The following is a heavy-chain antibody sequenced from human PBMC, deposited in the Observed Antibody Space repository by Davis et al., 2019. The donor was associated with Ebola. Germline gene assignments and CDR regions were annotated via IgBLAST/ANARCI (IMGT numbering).Heavy chain of an antibody. Sequence: PGGSLRLSCAVSGFTFSTYAMHWVRQPPGKGLEWVAVIWSNATTKSYADSVKGRFTVSRDNSKNTLFLDMSNLRADDTAVYFCARDSVVGTVSASGPFGYWGQGTLLTVSS. J-gene: IGHJ4*02. CDR3: ARDSVVGTVSASGPFGY. V-gene: IGHV3-33*01. CDR1: GFTFSTYA. D-gene: IGHD2-21*02. CDR2: IWSNATTK.